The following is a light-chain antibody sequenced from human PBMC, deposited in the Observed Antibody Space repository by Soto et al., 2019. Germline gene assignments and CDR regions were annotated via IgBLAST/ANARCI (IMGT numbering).Light chain of an antibody. Sequence: EIVLTQSPGTLSLSPGERATLSCRPSQSVSSSSLAWYQQKPGQAPRLLIYGASSRATGIPDRFSGSGSGTVFTLTISRLEPEDFAVYFCQQYGSSPITFGQGTRLEIQ. J-gene: IGKJ5*01. CDR1: QSVSSSS. V-gene: IGKV3-20*01. CDR2: GAS. CDR3: QQYGSSPIT.